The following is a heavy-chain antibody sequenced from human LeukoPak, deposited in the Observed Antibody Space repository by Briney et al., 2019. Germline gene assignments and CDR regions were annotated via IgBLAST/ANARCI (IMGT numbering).Heavy chain of an antibody. J-gene: IGHJ4*02. CDR1: GYTFTGYY. CDR3: ARVFRYYYDSPASY. Sequence: ASVKVSCKASGYTFTGYYMHWVRQAPGQGLEWMGWINPNSGGTNYAQKFQGRVTMTRDTSNSTAYMELSRLRSDDTAVYYCARVFRYYYDSPASYWGQGTLVTVSS. V-gene: IGHV1-2*02. CDR2: INPNSGGT. D-gene: IGHD3-22*01.